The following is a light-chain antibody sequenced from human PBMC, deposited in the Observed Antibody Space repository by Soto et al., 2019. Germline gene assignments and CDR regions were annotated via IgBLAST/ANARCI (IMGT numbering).Light chain of an antibody. CDR1: QSVSSS. CDR2: DVS. J-gene: IGKJ5*01. CDR3: QHRATWPPVIT. V-gene: IGKV3-11*01. Sequence: ENVLTQSPATLSLSPGERATLSCRASQSVSSSLAWFQQKPGQPPRLLMYDVSNRATGIPARFSGSWSGTDFTLTISSLEPEDFAVYYCQHRATWPPVITVGQGTRLEIK.